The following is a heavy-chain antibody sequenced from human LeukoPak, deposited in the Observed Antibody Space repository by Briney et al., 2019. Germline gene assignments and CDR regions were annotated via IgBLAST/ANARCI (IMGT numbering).Heavy chain of an antibody. CDR2: ISMSGSNI. Sequence: GGSLRLSCAASGFTFSNYEMNWVRQAPGKGLEWVSSISMSGSNIHYADSAKGRFIISRDNAKDSLYLQMNSLRAEDTAVYYCARDGTGYYYFGLDVWGKGTTVTVSS. V-gene: IGHV3-48*03. J-gene: IGHJ6*04. CDR3: ARDGTGYYYFGLDV. CDR1: GFTFSNYE. D-gene: IGHD1-7*01.